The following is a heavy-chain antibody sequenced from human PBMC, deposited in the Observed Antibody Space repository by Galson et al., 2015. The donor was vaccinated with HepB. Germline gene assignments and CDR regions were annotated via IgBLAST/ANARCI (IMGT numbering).Heavy chain of an antibody. CDR1: GFTFSSYS. Sequence: SLRLSCAASGFTFSSYSMNWVRQAPGKGLEWVSYISSSSSTIYYADSVKGRFTISRDNAKNSLYLQMNSLRDEDTAVYYCAREKYSSSSPRYNWFDPWGQGTLVTVSS. V-gene: IGHV3-48*02. CDR3: AREKYSSSSPRYNWFDP. CDR2: ISSSSSTI. D-gene: IGHD6-6*01. J-gene: IGHJ5*02.